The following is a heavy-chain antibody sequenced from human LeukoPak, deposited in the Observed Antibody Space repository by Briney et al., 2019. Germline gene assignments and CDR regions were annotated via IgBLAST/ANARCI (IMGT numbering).Heavy chain of an antibody. CDR1: GGTFSNYT. Sequence: ASVKVSCKASGGTFSNYTINWVRQAPGQGLEWMGGIIPIFGTANYAQKFQGRVTITADESTSTAYMELSSLRSEGTAVYYCARVHDSSGYYYAHYGMDVWGQGTTVTVSS. CDR2: IIPIFGTA. J-gene: IGHJ6*02. CDR3: ARVHDSSGYYYAHYGMDV. V-gene: IGHV1-69*13. D-gene: IGHD3-22*01.